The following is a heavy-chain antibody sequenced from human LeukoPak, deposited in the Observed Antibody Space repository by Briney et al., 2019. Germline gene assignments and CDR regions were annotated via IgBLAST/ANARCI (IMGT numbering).Heavy chain of an antibody. Sequence: PGGSLRLSCAASGFTFSTYSLNWVRQAPGKGLEGVSYISGSSNTIYYADSVKGRFTISRDNAKNSLYLQMNSLRAEDTAVYYCIVLAVTGTLGFDYWGQGTLVTVSS. CDR1: GFTFSTYS. V-gene: IGHV3-48*01. D-gene: IGHD6-19*01. CDR3: IVLAVTGTLGFDY. CDR2: ISGSSNTI. J-gene: IGHJ4*02.